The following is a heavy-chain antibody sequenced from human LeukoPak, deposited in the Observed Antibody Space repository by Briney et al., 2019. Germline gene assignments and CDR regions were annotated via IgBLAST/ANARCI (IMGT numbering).Heavy chain of an antibody. J-gene: IGHJ4*02. CDR3: AISSGWLVLEMVY. CDR1: GYTLTELS. Sequence: ASVKVSCKVSGYTLTELSMHWVRQAPGKGLEWMGGFDPEDGETIYAQKFQGRVTMTEDTSTDTAYMELSRLRSEDTAVYYCAISSGWLVLEMVYWGQGTLVTVSS. CDR2: FDPEDGET. V-gene: IGHV1-24*01. D-gene: IGHD6-19*01.